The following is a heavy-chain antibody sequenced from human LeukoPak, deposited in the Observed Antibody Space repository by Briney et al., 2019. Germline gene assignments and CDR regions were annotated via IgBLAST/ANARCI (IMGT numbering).Heavy chain of an antibody. V-gene: IGHV5-51*01. CDR3: ARHCSGGSCYRAAFDI. D-gene: IGHD2-15*01. J-gene: IGHJ3*02. CDR2: IYPGDSDT. CDR1: GYSFTSYW. Sequence: GESLKISCKGSGYSFTSYWIGWVRQMPGKGLEWMGIIYPGDSDTRYSPSFQGRVTISADKSISTAYLQWSSLKASDTAMYYCARHCSGGSCYRAAFDIWGQGTMVTVSS.